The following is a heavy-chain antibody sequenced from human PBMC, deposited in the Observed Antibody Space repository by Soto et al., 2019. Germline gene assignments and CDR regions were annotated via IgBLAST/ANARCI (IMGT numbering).Heavy chain of an antibody. J-gene: IGHJ6*02. CDR3: ARYTATTFYGMDV. D-gene: IGHD5-12*01. CDR2: IIPILGIA. V-gene: IGHV1-69*02. CDR1: GGTFSSYT. Sequence: QVQLVQSGAEVKKPGSSVKVSCKASGGTFSSYTISWVRQAPGQGLEWMGRIIPILGIANYAQKFQGRVTITADKSTSTAYRELSSLRSEDTAVYYCARYTATTFYGMDVWGQGTTVTVSS.